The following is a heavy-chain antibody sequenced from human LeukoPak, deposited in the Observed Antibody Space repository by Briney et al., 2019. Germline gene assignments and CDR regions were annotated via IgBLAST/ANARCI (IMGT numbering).Heavy chain of an antibody. J-gene: IGHJ4*02. D-gene: IGHD2-2*01. CDR3: ARGGTSRSIDY. V-gene: IGHV3-21*01. CDR1: GFTFSSYS. Sequence: GGSLRLSCAASGFTFSSYSMNWVRQAPGKGPEWVSSISSSSSYIYYADSVKGRFTISRDNAKNSLYLQMNSLRAEDTAVYYCARGGTSRSIDYWGQGTLVTVSS. CDR2: ISSSSSYI.